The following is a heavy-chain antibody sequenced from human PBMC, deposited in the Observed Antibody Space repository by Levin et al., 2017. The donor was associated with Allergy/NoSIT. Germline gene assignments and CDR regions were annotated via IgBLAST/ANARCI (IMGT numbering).Heavy chain of an antibody. J-gene: IGHJ6*02. CDR1: FSSLLLSPLY. CDR3: ARDECAWFGECYGMDV. D-gene: IGHD3-10*01. Sequence: LSLPFPFSFSSLLLSPLYWSWIRHRPGKGLDWIGFIHHSGRAYYNPALKSRLTLSLDTSKSQFSLKLTSVTAADTAVYYCARDECAWFGECYGMDVWGQGTTVIVSS. CDR2: IHHSGRA. V-gene: IGHV4-31*03.